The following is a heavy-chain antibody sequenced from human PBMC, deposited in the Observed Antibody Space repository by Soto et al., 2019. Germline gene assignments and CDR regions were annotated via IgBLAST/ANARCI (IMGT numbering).Heavy chain of an antibody. CDR3: ARGLSYYFWSGYSLDY. CDR1: GGSFSGYY. V-gene: IGHV4-34*01. J-gene: IGHJ4*02. CDR2: INHSGST. Sequence: QVQLHQWGAGLLKPSETLSLTCAVYGGSFSGYYWSWIRQPPGKGLEWIGEINHSGSTNYNPSLQSRVPISVNTSKNQFSRKLYCVPAADSAVYYCARGLSYYFWSGYSLDYWGQGSQVTVSS. D-gene: IGHD3-3*01.